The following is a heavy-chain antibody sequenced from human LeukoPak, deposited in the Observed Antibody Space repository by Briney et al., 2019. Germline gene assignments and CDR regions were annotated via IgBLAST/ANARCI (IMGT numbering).Heavy chain of an antibody. V-gene: IGHV1-46*01. CDR2: INTGGGTT. CDR3: ARDRGQFDY. CDR1: GYTFTNYY. J-gene: IGHJ4*02. Sequence: ASVKVSCKASGYTFTNYYMHWVRQAPGQGLEWLGVINTGGGTTSSAQKLQGRVTMTRDTSTSTVYMELSSLTSEDTAVYYCARDRGQFDYWGQGTLVTVSS.